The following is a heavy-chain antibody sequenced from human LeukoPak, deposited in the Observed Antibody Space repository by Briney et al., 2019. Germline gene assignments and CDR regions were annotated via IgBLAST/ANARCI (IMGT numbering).Heavy chain of an antibody. V-gene: IGHV3-7*01. J-gene: IGHJ4*02. CDR2: INTAGSET. Sequence: GGSLRLSCAASGFSFSAYWMTWLRQAPGPGLEGVANINTAGSETYHVDPVKGPFSISRDNAKSLVYLQMNGLRGEDTAVYHCARFGCVVAVDVWGPGTPVTVSS. CDR3: ARFGCVVAVDV. CDR1: GFSFSAYW. D-gene: IGHD2-15*01.